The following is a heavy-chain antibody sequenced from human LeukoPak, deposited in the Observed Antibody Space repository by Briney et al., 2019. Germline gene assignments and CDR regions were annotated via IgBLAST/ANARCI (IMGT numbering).Heavy chain of an antibody. V-gene: IGHV3-66*02. J-gene: IGHJ4*02. CDR2: IYSGGST. Sequence: GGSLRLSCAASGFTVSSNYMSWVRQAPGKGLEGVSVIYSGGSTYYADSVKGRFTISRENSKNTLYLQMNSLRAEDTAVYYCARLTGEFGYYFDYWGQGTLVTVSS. D-gene: IGHD7-27*01. CDR3: ARLTGEFGYYFDY. CDR1: GFTVSSNY.